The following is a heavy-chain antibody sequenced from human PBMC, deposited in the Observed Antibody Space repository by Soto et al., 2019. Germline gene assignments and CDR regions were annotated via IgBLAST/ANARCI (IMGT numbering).Heavy chain of an antibody. CDR3: AKARVRIVGANSFDY. CDR2: ISDDGDKR. V-gene: IGHV3-30*18. J-gene: IGHJ4*02. CDR1: GFTFINYG. Sequence: PWGSLRLSCVGSGFTFINYGIRCVRHPPGKGLEWVALISDDGDKRYYADSVRGRLIISRDNSKDTLYLQMNSLGPDDTAVYFCAKARVRIVGANSFDYWGQGTPVTVSS. D-gene: IGHD1-26*01.